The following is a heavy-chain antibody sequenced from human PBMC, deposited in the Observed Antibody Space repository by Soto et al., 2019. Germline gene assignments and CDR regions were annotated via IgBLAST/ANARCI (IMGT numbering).Heavy chain of an antibody. Sequence: QVQLQESGPGLVKPSQTLSLTCTVSGDSISSGAYYWSWIRQHPGKGLEWIGYIYYSGSTYYNPSLKSQVTISVDTSKNHCSLKLSSVTAADTAVYYCARGIVLVSGGYFDYWGQGTLVTVSS. CDR3: ARGIVLVSGGYFDY. J-gene: IGHJ4*02. V-gene: IGHV4-31*01. D-gene: IGHD2-15*01. CDR1: GDSISSGAYY. CDR2: IYYSGST.